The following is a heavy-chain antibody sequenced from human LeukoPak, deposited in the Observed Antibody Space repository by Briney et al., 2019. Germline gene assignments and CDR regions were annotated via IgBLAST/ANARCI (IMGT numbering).Heavy chain of an antibody. V-gene: IGHV3-7*05. CDR1: GFTFSSYW. J-gene: IGHJ5*01. CDR3: ARGAGYCSSTGFYGSDWFDS. Sequence: GGSLRLSCAASGFTFSSYWMSWVRQAPGKGLEWVANIKQDGSEKYYVDSVKGRFTISRDNAKNSLYLQMNSLRVEDTAVYYCARGAGYCSSTGFYGSDWFDSWGQGALVTVSS. D-gene: IGHD2-2*01. CDR2: IKQDGSEK.